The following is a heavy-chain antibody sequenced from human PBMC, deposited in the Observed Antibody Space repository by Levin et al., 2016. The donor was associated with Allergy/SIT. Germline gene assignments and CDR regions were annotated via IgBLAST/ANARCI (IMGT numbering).Heavy chain of an antibody. J-gene: IGHJ1*01. Sequence: SGPTLVKPTQTLTLTCTFSGFSLSASGVGVGWVRQPPGKALEWLGIIYWNDDRHYSPSLKSRLTITKDTSKNQVVLSVTEVDPLDTATYYCALTKHSFGLVVLALSEYFEDWGHGTLVTVSS. V-gene: IGHV2-5*01. CDR2: IYWNDDR. D-gene: IGHD3/OR15-3a*01. CDR3: ALTKHSFGLVVLALSEYFED. CDR1: GFSLSASGVG.